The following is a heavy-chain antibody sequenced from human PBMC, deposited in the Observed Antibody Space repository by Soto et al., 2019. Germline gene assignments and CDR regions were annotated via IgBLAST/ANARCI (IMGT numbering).Heavy chain of an antibody. D-gene: IGHD5-18*01. V-gene: IGHV3-30-3*01. CDR1: GFTFSSYA. Sequence: ESGGGVVQPGRSLRLSCAASGFTFSSYAMHWVRQAPGKGLEWVAVISYDGSNKYYADSVKGRFTISRDNSKNTLYLQMNSLRAEDTAVYYCARDQDEYSYGYGLSGYWGQGTLVTVSS. J-gene: IGHJ4*02. CDR2: ISYDGSNK. CDR3: ARDQDEYSYGYGLSGY.